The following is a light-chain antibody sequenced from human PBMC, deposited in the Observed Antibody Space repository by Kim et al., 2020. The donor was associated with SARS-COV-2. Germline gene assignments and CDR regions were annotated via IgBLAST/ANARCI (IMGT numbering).Light chain of an antibody. CDR2: AAS. J-gene: IGKJ2*01. CDR3: HQTPLGLHT. V-gene: IGKV1-39*01. Sequence: DIRMTQSPSSLSASVGDSVSITCRASETIGRFLNWYQQKPGQAPTLLIYAASTLHSGVPSRFSASGSGTDFTLTISGLQPDDFATYSSHQTPLGLHTFGRGTKLDI. CDR1: ETIGRF.